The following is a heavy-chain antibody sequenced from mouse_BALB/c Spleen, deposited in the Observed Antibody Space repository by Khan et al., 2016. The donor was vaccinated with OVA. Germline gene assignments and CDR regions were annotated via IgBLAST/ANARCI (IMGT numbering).Heavy chain of an antibody. D-gene: IGHD1-1*01. Sequence: EVQLQESGPGLVKPSQSLSLTCTVTGYSITSGYAWNWIRQFPGNKLEWMGYISYSGVTSYTPSLKSRISITRDTSKNQFFLQLNSVTTEDTATYYCARGNYYGYYFDYWGQGTTVTVSS. CDR3: ARGNYYGYYFDY. CDR1: GYSITSGYA. J-gene: IGHJ2*01. CDR2: ISYSGVT. V-gene: IGHV3-2*02.